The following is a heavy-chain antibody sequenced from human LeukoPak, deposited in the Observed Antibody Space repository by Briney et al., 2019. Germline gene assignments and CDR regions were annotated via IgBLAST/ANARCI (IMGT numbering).Heavy chain of an antibody. CDR3: ARGGGYSSSHRPFDY. D-gene: IGHD6-6*01. V-gene: IGHV4-39*07. CDR1: GGSISSSSYY. J-gene: IGHJ4*02. CDR2: IYSTGST. Sequence: PSETLSLTCTVSGGSISSSSYYWGWIRLPPGKGLEWIGSIYSTGSTNYNPSLKSRVSMSVDTSKNQFSLKLSSVTAADTAVYYCARGGGYSSSHRPFDYWGQGTLVTVSS.